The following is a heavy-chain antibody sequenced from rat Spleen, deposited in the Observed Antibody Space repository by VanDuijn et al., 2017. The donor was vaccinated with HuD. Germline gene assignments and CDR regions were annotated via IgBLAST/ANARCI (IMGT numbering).Heavy chain of an antibody. J-gene: IGHJ3*01. CDR3: TRHDYPGVTTNWFAF. D-gene: IGHD1-4*01. V-gene: IGHV10-4*01. CDR1: GFDFNTYG. Sequence: EVQVVESGGGLVQPGGSLKLSCAASGFDFNTYGVNWVRQAPGKGLDWVARIGIKTYNYATLYADSVKERFTISRDDSQNMFYLEMNNLKTEDTTTYSCTRHDYPGVTTNWFAFWGQGTLVTVSS. CDR2: IGIKTYNYAT.